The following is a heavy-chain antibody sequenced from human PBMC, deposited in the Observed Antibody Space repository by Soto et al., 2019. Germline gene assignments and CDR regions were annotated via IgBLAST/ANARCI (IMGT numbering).Heavy chain of an antibody. CDR2: IGGTSGST. CDR3: AKRRGDGYFDL. Sequence: EVQLLESGGGLVQPGGSLRLSCAASGFTFSNFVMSWVRRAPGKGLEWVSAIGGTSGSTYYADSVKGRFTISRDNSKNTLSLQMVSLRADDTAVYYCAKRRGDGYFDLWGRGSLVTVSS. J-gene: IGHJ2*01. CDR1: GFTFSNFV. V-gene: IGHV3-23*01. D-gene: IGHD7-27*01.